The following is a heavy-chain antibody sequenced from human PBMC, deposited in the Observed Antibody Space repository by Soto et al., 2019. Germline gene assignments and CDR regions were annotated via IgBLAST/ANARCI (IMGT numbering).Heavy chain of an antibody. CDR2: IYWDDDK. V-gene: IGHV2-5*02. CDR1: GFSLSTSGVG. D-gene: IGHD2-15*01. J-gene: IGHJ4*02. Sequence: QITLKESGPTLVKPTQTLTLTCTFSGFSLSTSGVGVGWIRQPPGEALEWLALIYWDDDKRYSPSLKSRLTITKDTSKNQVVLTMTDMDPVDTATYFCAHRRNVELGPLRLFDYWGQGTPVTVSS. CDR3: AHRRNVELGPLRLFDY.